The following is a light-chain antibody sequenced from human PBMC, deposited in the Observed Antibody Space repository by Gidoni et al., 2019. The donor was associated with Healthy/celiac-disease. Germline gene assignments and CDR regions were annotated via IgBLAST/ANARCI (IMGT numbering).Light chain of an antibody. V-gene: IGKV3-11*01. J-gene: IGKJ4*01. CDR2: NAS. CDR3: QQRSNWPLT. CDR1: QSVSSY. Sequence: EIVLTQSPATLSLSPGERATLSCRASQSVSSYLAWYQQKPGQATTLLIYNASNRATGIPDRFSGSGSGTDFTLTISSLEPEDFAVYYCQQRSNWPLTFGGGTKVEIK.